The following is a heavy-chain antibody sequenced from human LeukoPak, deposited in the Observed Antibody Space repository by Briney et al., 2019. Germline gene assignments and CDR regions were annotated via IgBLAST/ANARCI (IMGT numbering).Heavy chain of an antibody. J-gene: IGHJ6*02. CDR1: GYTFTSYY. V-gene: IGHV1-8*02. D-gene: IGHD2-2*02. Sequence: EASVKVSCKASGYTFTSYYMHWVRQATGQGLEWMGWMNPNSGNTGYAQKFQGRVTMTRNTSISTAYMELSSLRSEDTAVYYCARGDIVVVPAAIFRYYYYGMDVWGQGTTVTVSS. CDR2: MNPNSGNT. CDR3: ARGDIVVVPAAIFRYYYYGMDV.